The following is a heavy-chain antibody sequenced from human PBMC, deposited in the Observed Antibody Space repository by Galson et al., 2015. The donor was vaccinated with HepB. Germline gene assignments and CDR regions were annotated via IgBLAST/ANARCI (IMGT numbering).Heavy chain of an antibody. CDR1: GDSVSSSTSA. J-gene: IGHJ6*02. V-gene: IGHV6-1*01. D-gene: IGHD3-22*01. CDR3: ARDSFYDNTGYPVPRNFGVDV. CDR2: TSYRSKWYN. Sequence: CAISGDSVSSSTSAWSWIRQSPSRGLEWLGRTSYRSKWYNDYAVSVKSRITINPDTSKNQFSLQLSSVTPDDTAVYYCARDSFYDNTGYPVPRNFGVDVWGQGTTVTVSS.